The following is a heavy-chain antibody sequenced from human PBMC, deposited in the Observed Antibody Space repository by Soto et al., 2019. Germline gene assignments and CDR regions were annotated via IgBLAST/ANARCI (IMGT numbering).Heavy chain of an antibody. CDR2: ISYDGSNK. CDR1: GFTFSSYA. CDR3: ARDFDY. V-gene: IGHV3-30-3*01. J-gene: IGHJ4*02. Sequence: QVQLVESGGGVVQPGRSLRLSCAASGFTFSSYARHWVRQAPGKGLEWVAVISYDGSNKYYADSVKGRFTISRDNSKNTLYLQMNSLSAEDTAVYYCARDFDYWGQGTLVTVSS.